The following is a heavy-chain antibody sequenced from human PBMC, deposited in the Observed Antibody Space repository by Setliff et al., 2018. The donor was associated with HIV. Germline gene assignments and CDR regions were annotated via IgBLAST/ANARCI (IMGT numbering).Heavy chain of an antibody. D-gene: IGHD5-12*01. CDR3: ARISVASRYNSDMDV. CDR2: IRSDETNK. Sequence: GGSLRLSCTASGFTFGDYAMSWVRQAPGKGLEWVAFIRSDETNKYYSDSVKGRFTISRDTSKNTLFLQINSLRPEDTAVYYCARISVASRYNSDMDVWGKGTTVTVSS. J-gene: IGHJ6*03. CDR1: GFTFGDYA. V-gene: IGHV3-30*02.